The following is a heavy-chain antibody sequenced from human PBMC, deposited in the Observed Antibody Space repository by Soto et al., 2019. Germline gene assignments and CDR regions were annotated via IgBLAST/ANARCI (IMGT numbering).Heavy chain of an antibody. CDR1: GFTFSSYA. Sequence: EVQLLESGGGLVQPGGSLRLSCAASGFTFSSYAMSWVRQAPGKGLEWVSGISAGGSRTYYADSVKGRFTISRDNSKNTLYLQMNSLRAEDTALYYCAKGRRGYCSGGSCYRYPFDYWGQRTLVTVSS. CDR2: ISAGGSRT. J-gene: IGHJ4*02. CDR3: AKGRRGYCSGGSCYRYPFDY. V-gene: IGHV3-23*01. D-gene: IGHD2-15*01.